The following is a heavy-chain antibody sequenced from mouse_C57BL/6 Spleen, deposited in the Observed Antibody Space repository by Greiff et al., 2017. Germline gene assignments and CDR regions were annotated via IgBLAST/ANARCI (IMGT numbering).Heavy chain of an antibody. CDR3: ARPLYDGYYEWFAY. D-gene: IGHD2-3*01. Sequence: VQLQQPGAELVKPGASVKLSCKASGYTFTSYWMHWVKQRPGQGLEWIGMIHPNSGSTNYNEKFKSKATLTVDKSSSTAYMQLSSLTSEDSAVYYCARPLYDGYYEWFAYGGQGTLATVSA. J-gene: IGHJ3*01. CDR1: GYTFTSYW. CDR2: IHPNSGST. V-gene: IGHV1-64*01.